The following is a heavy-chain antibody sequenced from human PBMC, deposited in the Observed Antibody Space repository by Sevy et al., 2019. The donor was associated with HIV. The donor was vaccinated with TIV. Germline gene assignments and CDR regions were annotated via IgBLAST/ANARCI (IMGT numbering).Heavy chain of an antibody. CDR3: ASHNYSDRSGYYYPVWFDY. CDR1: SGSISSSTYY. D-gene: IGHD3-22*01. CDR2: IFYSGSP. J-gene: IGHJ4*02. Sequence: TLSLTCTVSSGSISSSTYYWAWIRQPPGKGLEWIGSIFYSGSPYYNPSLQSRLTISVDTSKNQFSLKLSSVTAADTAVYYCASHNYSDRSGYYYPVWFDYWGRRTLVTVSS. V-gene: IGHV4-39*01.